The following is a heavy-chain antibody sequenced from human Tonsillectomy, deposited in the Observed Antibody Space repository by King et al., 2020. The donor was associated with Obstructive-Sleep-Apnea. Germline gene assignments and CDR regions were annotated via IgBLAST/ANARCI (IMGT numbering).Heavy chain of an antibody. CDR3: AKVSASSGSRMFDP. D-gene: IGHD3-10*01. Sequence: VQSGGSLRLSCAASGFTFSRYAMTWVRQAPGKGLEWVSTISGSGGSTYYADSVKGRFTISRDNSKNTLYLQMNSLRAEDTAVYYCAKVSASSGSRMFDPWGQGTLVTVSS. J-gene: IGHJ5*02. CDR2: ISGSGGST. V-gene: IGHV3-23*01. CDR1: GFTFSRYA.